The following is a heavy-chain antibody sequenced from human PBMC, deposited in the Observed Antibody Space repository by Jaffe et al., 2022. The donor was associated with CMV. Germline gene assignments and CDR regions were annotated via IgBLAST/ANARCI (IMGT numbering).Heavy chain of an antibody. CDR2: IFSNDEK. CDR1: GFSLSNARMG. CDR3: ARIGGSTGTVTSLWGPVRYYYYMDV. J-gene: IGHJ6*03. D-gene: IGHD4-17*01. V-gene: IGHV2-26*01. Sequence: QVTLKESGPVLVKPTETLTLTCTVSGFSLSNARMGVSWIRQPPGKALEWLAHIFSNDEKSYSTSLKSRLTISKDTSKSQVVLTMTNMDPVDTATYYCARIGGSTGTVTSLWGPVRYYYYMDVWGKGTTVTVSS.